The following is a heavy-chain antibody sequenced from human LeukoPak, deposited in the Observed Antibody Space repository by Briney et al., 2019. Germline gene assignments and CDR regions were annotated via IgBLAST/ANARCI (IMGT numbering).Heavy chain of an antibody. CDR1: GFTFSDYW. CDR3: AKNGDRGAYCSGGTCYPYYYYYMDV. Sequence: GGSLRLSCAASGFTFSDYWMHWVRQAPGKGLEWVSGIIWNGGSSGYADSVRGRFTISRDNSRNTLYLQMNSLRAEDTAIYYCAKNGDRGAYCSGGTCYPYYYYYMDVWGKGTTVTISS. CDR2: IIWNGGSS. D-gene: IGHD2-15*01. V-gene: IGHV3-20*04. J-gene: IGHJ6*03.